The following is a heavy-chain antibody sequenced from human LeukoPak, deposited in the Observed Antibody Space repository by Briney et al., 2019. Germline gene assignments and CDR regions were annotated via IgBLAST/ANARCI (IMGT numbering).Heavy chain of an antibody. J-gene: IGHJ4*02. CDR3: ARDSGVGATTFDY. CDR1: GFTFSSYS. Sequence: GGSLRLSCAASGFTFSSYSMNWVRQAPGKGLEWVSSISSSSSYIYYADSVKGRFTISRDNAKNSLYLQMNSLRAEDTAVYYCARDSGVGATTFDYWGQGTLVTVSS. V-gene: IGHV3-21*01. D-gene: IGHD1-26*01. CDR2: ISSSSSYI.